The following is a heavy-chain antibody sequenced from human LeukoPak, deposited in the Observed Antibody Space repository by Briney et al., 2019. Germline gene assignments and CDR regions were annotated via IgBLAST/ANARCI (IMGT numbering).Heavy chain of an antibody. CDR1: GFTFSSYA. V-gene: IGHV3-64*01. Sequence: TGGSLRLSCAASGFTFSSYAMHWVRQAPGKGLEYVSAISSNGGSTYYANSVKGRFTISRDNSKNTLYLQMGSLRAEDTAVYYCAKGRSSSWFRKDAFDIWGQGTMVTVSS. J-gene: IGHJ3*02. CDR2: ISSNGGST. CDR3: AKGRSSSWFRKDAFDI. D-gene: IGHD6-13*01.